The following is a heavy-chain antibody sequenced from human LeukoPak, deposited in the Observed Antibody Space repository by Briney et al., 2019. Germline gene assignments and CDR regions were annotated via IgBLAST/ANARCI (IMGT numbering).Heavy chain of an antibody. Sequence: SETLSLTCAVYGGSFSGYYWSWIRQPPGKGQEWIGEINHSGSTNYNPSLKSRVTISVDTSKNQFSLKLSSVTAADTAVYYCARWPRDSSGYYYFDYWGQGTLVTVSS. V-gene: IGHV4-34*01. J-gene: IGHJ4*02. D-gene: IGHD3-22*01. CDR1: GGSFSGYY. CDR2: INHSGST. CDR3: ARWPRDSSGYYYFDY.